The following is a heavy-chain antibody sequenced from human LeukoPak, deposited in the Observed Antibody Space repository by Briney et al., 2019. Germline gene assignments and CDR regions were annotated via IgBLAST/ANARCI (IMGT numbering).Heavy chain of an antibody. V-gene: IGHV3-7*01. J-gene: IGHJ3*02. CDR3: ARDSRSCRSSDCRGDAFGI. D-gene: IGHD6-25*01. Sequence: PGGSLRLSCAASGFTFSSYSMNWVRQAPGKGLEWVANIKEDGSKKYYVESVRGRFTISRDNAENSLYLQMNSLRAEDTAVYYCARDSRSCRSSDCRGDAFGIWGQGTMVTVSS. CDR2: IKEDGSKK. CDR1: GFTFSSYS.